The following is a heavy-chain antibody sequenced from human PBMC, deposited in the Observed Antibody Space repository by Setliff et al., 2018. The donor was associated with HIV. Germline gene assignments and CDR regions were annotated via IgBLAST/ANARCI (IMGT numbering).Heavy chain of an antibody. Sequence: GGSLRLSCAASGFTFSNAWMSWVRQAPGKGLEWVSSISSSSSFIYYADSVRGRFTVSRDNADNSLYLQMNSLRAEDTAVYYCARYALAVPGYHNAFDIWGQGTMVTVSS. J-gene: IGHJ3*02. CDR1: GFTFSNAW. D-gene: IGHD6-19*01. V-gene: IGHV3-21*01. CDR2: ISSSSSFI. CDR3: ARYALAVPGYHNAFDI.